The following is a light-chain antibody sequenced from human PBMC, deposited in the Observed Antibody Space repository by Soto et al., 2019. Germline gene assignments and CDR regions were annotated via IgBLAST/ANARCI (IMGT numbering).Light chain of an antibody. V-gene: IGKV3-20*01. CDR3: QHYGSALFT. Sequence: EIVLTQSPGTLSLSPGERATLSCRASQSFSSSYLAWYQQKPGQAPRLLIYGASSRATGIPDRFSSSGSGTDFNLTISSLEPEDFAVYYCQHYGSALFTFGPGTKVDVK. CDR2: GAS. CDR1: QSFSSSY. J-gene: IGKJ3*01.